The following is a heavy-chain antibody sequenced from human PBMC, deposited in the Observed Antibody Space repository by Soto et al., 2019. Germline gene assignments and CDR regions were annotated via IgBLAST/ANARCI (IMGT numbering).Heavy chain of an antibody. CDR3: ARGPNWGYRFDS. CDR1: GGTFSGHA. Sequence: QVQLVQSGDEVKKPGSSVKVSCEASGGTFSGHAISWVRQAPGQGPEWMGGLIPLFGTTQHAQNFQDRLTITADKSTSTAYMELTSLRFEDTAIYYCARGPNWGYRFDSWGQGTLVTVSS. V-gene: IGHV1-69*06. CDR2: LIPLFGTT. D-gene: IGHD7-27*01. J-gene: IGHJ4*02.